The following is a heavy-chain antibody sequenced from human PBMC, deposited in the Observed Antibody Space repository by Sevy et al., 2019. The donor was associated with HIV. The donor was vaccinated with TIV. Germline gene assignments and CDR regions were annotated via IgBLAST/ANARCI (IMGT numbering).Heavy chain of an antibody. Sequence: SETLSLTCTVSGGSISSGDYYWSWIRQPPGKGLEWIGYIYYSGSTYYNPSLKSRVTLSVDTSKNQFSLKLSSVIAADTAVYYCDRGVYHPQTGLSVWFDPWGQGTLVTVSS. CDR3: DRGVYHPQTGLSVWFDP. J-gene: IGHJ5*02. D-gene: IGHD2-2*01. CDR1: GGSISSGDYY. CDR2: IYYSGST. V-gene: IGHV4-30-4*02.